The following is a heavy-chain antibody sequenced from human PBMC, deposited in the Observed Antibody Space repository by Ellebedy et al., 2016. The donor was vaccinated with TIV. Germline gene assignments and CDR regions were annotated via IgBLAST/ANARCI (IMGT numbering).Heavy chain of an antibody. V-gene: IGHV3-23*01. Sequence: GGSLRLSCAASGITFSNFAMHWVRQAPGKGLEWLSVISGGGDNTYNADSVQGRFTITRDNSKNTLYLQMRSLRPEDTAVYYCVKAWHSSSWYSNWFDPWGQGTLVIVSS. CDR3: VKAWHSSSWYSNWFDP. D-gene: IGHD6-13*01. J-gene: IGHJ5*02. CDR1: GITFSNFA. CDR2: ISGGGDNT.